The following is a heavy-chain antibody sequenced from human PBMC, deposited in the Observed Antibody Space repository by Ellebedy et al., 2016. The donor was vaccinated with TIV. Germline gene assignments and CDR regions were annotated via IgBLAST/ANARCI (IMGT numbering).Heavy chain of an antibody. CDR2: IYSSGSG. D-gene: IGHD6-19*01. CDR1: GDSTSGYY. Sequence: MPSETLSLTCTVSGDSTSGYYWSWIRQPPGKGLEWIGYIYSSGSGEYNPSLKSRVTMSVDTSRGQFSLRLNSVTAADTAVYYCARSGGWYTPYDYWGQGTLVTVSS. J-gene: IGHJ4*02. CDR3: ARSGGWYTPYDY. V-gene: IGHV4-59*01.